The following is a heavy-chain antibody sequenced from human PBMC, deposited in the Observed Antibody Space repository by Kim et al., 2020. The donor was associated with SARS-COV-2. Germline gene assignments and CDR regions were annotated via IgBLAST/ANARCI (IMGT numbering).Heavy chain of an antibody. V-gene: IGHV1-46*01. D-gene: IGHD3-10*01. J-gene: IGHJ6*02. CDR3: ARNRRTTMVWGVIKMYYYGMDA. CDR2: MNPNSGNT. Sequence: ASVKVSCKASGYTFTSYDMHWVRQAPGQGLEWMGMMNPNSGNTGYAQKFQGRVTMTRNTSTSTAYMELSSLRSEDTAVYYCARNRRTTMVWGVIKMYYYGMDAWGPGTTVTVSS. CDR1: GYTFTSYD.